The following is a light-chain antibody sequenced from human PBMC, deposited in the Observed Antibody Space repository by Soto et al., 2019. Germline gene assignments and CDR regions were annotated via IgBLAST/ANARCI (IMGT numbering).Light chain of an antibody. Sequence: DIQMTQSPSSVSASVGDRVSVTCRASQGISNWLAWYQQKPGRAPKLLIYTGSSLQSGVPSRFSGTGSGTDFTLTISSLQPEDVATYYCQQANSFPLTFGGGTKLEIK. V-gene: IGKV1-12*01. CDR3: QQANSFPLT. CDR2: TGS. J-gene: IGKJ4*01. CDR1: QGISNW.